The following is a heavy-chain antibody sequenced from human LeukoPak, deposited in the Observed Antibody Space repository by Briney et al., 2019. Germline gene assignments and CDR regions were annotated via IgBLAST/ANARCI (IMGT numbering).Heavy chain of an antibody. D-gene: IGHD1-26*01. CDR2: IIPIFGTA. CDR3: ARDKKGWELLDPIYYFDY. CDR1: GYTFTSYG. J-gene: IGHJ4*02. Sequence: SVKVSCKASGYTFTSYGISWVRQAPGQGLEWMGGIIPIFGTANYAQKFQGRVTITADESTSTAYMELSSLRSEDTAVYYCARDKKGWELLDPIYYFDYWGQGTLVTVSS. V-gene: IGHV1-69*13.